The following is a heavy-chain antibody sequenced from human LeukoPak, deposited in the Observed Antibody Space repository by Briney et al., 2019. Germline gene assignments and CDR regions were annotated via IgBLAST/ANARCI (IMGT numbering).Heavy chain of an antibody. Sequence: SGTLSLTCAVSGDSLSSSNWWTWVRQPPGKGLGWIGEVYHSGTTIYNPSLKTRVTISVDRSKNKFSLKLSSVTAADTAVYYSAKSNGYGLVDSWGQGTMVTASS. CDR3: AKSNGYGLVDS. V-gene: IGHV4-4*02. CDR2: VYHSGTT. D-gene: IGHD3-10*01. CDR1: GDSLSSSNW. J-gene: IGHJ3*01.